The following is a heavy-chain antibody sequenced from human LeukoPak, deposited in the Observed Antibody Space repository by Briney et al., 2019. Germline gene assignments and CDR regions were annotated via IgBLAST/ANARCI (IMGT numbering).Heavy chain of an antibody. CDR1: GFTFSSYD. J-gene: IGHJ4*02. CDR3: ARDALVLSHFIDY. D-gene: IGHD6-6*01. CDR2: IWYDGSNK. Sequence: PGRSLRLSCAASGFTFSSYDMHWVRQAPGKGLEWVAVIWYDGSNKYYADSVKGRFTISRDNSKNTLYLQMNSLRAGDTAVYYCARDALVLSHFIDYWGQGTLVTVSS. V-gene: IGHV3-33*01.